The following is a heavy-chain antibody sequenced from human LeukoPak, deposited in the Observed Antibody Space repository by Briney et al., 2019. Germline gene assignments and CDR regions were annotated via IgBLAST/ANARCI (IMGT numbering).Heavy chain of an antibody. CDR3: AGDRSPGY. Sequence: GGSLRLSCAASGFTFSSYAMHWVRQAPGKGLEWVAVISYDGSNKYYADSVKGRFTISRDNSKNTLYLQMNSLRAEDTAVYYCAGDRSPGYWGQGTLVTVSS. CDR1: GFTFSSYA. D-gene: IGHD3-10*01. V-gene: IGHV3-30*01. CDR2: ISYDGSNK. J-gene: IGHJ4*02.